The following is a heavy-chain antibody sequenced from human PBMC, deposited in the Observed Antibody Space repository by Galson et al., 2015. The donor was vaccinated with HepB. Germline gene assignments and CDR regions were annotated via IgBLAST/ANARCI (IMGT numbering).Heavy chain of an antibody. Sequence: SVKVSCKASGGTFSSYTISWVRQAPGQGLEWMGRIIPILGIANYAQKFQGRVTITADKSTSTAYMELSSLRSEDTAVYYCASRYYGSGSYPYYYFDYWGQRTLVTVSS. CDR1: GGTFSSYT. V-gene: IGHV1-69*02. CDR3: ASRYYGSGSYPYYYFDY. J-gene: IGHJ4*02. CDR2: IIPILGIA. D-gene: IGHD3-10*01.